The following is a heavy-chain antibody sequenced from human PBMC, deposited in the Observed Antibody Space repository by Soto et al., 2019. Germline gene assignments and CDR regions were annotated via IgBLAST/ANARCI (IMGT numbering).Heavy chain of an antibody. CDR2: ISAYNGNT. J-gene: IGHJ6*03. V-gene: IGHV1-18*01. D-gene: IGHD1-7*01. CDR1: GYTFTSYG. Sequence: ASVKVSCKASGYTFTSYGISWVRQAPGQGLEWMGWISAYNGNTNYAQKLQGRVTMTTDTSTSTAYMELRSLRSDDTAVYYCARDRLELPQYGPDYYYYYYMDVWGKGTTVTVSS. CDR3: ARDRLELPQYGPDYYYYYYMDV.